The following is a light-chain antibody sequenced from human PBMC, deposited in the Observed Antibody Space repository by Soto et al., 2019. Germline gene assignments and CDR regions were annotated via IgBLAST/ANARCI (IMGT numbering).Light chain of an antibody. CDR2: AAS. CDR1: QSIRSY. CDR3: QQIYSTPPT. Sequence: DIQMTQSPSSLSASVGDRVTITCRASQSIRSYLNWYQQRPGKAPKLLIYAASSLQSGVPSRFSGSGSGTDFTLTISSMQPEDFATYYCQQIYSTPPTFGQGTKVDIK. V-gene: IGKV1-39*01. J-gene: IGKJ1*01.